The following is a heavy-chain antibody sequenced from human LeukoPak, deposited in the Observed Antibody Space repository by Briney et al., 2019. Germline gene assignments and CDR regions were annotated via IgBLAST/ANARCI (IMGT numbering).Heavy chain of an antibody. Sequence: PSETLSLTCTVSGGSISSGNYYWGWIRQPPGKGLEWIGSIYYSGSTYYNPSLKSRVTISVDTSKNQFSLKLSSVTAADTAVYYCARVLRGVREDQRSYYYYMDVWGKGTTVTISS. CDR2: IYYSGST. CDR1: GGSISSGNYY. J-gene: IGHJ6*03. D-gene: IGHD3-10*01. CDR3: ARVLRGVREDQRSYYYYMDV. V-gene: IGHV4-39*07.